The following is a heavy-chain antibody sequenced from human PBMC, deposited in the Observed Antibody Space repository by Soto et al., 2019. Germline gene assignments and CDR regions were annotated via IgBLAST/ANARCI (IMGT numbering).Heavy chain of an antibody. D-gene: IGHD3-10*01. Sequence: QITLKESGPTLVKPTQTLTLTCTFSGFSLSTSGVGVGWIRQPPGKALEWLALIYWDNDKRYSPSLKSKLTITKDTYKNLVVLTMTNMDPVDTATYYCAHYYGSVTPFQHWGQGTLVTVSS. V-gene: IGHV2-5*02. CDR2: IYWDNDK. CDR1: GFSLSTSGVG. J-gene: IGHJ1*01. CDR3: AHYYGSVTPFQH.